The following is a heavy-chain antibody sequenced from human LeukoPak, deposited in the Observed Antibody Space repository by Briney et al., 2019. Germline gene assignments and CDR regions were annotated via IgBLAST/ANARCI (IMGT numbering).Heavy chain of an antibody. D-gene: IGHD3-10*01. V-gene: IGHV4-39*01. J-gene: IGHJ5*02. CDR3: ARHLRGSGSYSPLNNWFDP. Sequence: SETLSLTCTVSGGSITTRNDYWGWIRQPPGKGLEWIGTIYYTGSTQYNPSLESRLTMSVDTFKNQFSLRLSSVTAADTAVYYCARHLRGSGSYSPLNNWFDPWGQGTLVTVSS. CDR2: IYYTGST. CDR1: GGSITTRNDY.